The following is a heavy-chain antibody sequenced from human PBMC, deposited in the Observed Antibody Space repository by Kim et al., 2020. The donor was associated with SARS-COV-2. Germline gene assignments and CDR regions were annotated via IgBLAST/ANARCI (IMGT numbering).Heavy chain of an antibody. V-gene: IGHV3-33*01. D-gene: IGHD5-18*01. J-gene: IGHJ3*02. CDR2: IWYDGSNK. CDR3: ARGEYSYGQGAFDI. CDR1: GFTYSSYG. Sequence: GGSLRLSCAASGFTYSSYGMHWVRQAPGKGLEWVAVIWYDGSNKYYADSVKGRFTISRDNSKNTLYLQMNSLRAEDTAVYYCARGEYSYGQGAFDIWGQGTMVTVSS.